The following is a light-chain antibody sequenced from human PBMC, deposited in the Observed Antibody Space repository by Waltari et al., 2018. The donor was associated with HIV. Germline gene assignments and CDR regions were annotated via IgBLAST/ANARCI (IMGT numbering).Light chain of an antibody. CDR1: QSVLYSSKNKNY. CDR3: QQYYGTPPT. CDR2: WAS. Sequence: DIVMTKSPDSLAVSLGERATDTCKSSQSVLYSSKNKNYLAWYQQKPGQPPNLLIYWASTRESGVPDRFSGSGSGTDFTLTISSLQAEDVAVYYCQQYYGTPPTFGQGTKVEIK. V-gene: IGKV4-1*01. J-gene: IGKJ1*01.